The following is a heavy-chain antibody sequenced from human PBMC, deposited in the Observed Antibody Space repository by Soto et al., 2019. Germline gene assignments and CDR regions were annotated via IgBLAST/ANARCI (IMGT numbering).Heavy chain of an antibody. J-gene: IGHJ6*03. Sequence: ASVKVSCKASGYTFTSYDINWVRQATGQGLEWMGWMNPNRGNTGYAQKFQGRVTMTRNTSISTAYMELSSLSSEETAVYYCAREGYSGYDPLNYYYYMDVWGKGTTVTVSS. CDR2: MNPNRGNT. D-gene: IGHD5-12*01. V-gene: IGHV1-8*01. CDR1: GYTFTSYD. CDR3: AREGYSGYDPLNYYYYMDV.